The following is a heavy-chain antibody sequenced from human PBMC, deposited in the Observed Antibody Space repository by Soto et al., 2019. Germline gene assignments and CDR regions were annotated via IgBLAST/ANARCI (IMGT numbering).Heavy chain of an antibody. D-gene: IGHD3-3*01. CDR3: ARDHAYYDFWSGYPYYYYMDV. Sequence: GGSLRLSCAASGFTFSSYWMHWVRQAPGKGLVWVSRINSDGSSTSYADSVKGRFTISRDNAKNTLYLQMNSLRAEDTAVYYCARDHAYYDFWSGYPYYYYMDVWGKGTTVTVS. CDR2: INSDGSST. CDR1: GFTFSSYW. J-gene: IGHJ6*03. V-gene: IGHV3-74*01.